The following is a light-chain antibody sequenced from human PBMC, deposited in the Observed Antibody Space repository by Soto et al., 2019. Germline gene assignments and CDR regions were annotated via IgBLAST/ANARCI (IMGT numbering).Light chain of an antibody. J-gene: IGKJ1*01. CDR2: VAS. Sequence: IVMTQSPATLSVSPGERATLSCRASQSVSSNLASYQQKPGQAPRLLIYVASTRATVIPARFSGSGSGTEFTLTISSLQSEDFALYYCQQYNNWPRTFGQGTKVEIK. CDR3: QQYNNWPRT. CDR1: QSVSSN. V-gene: IGKV3-15*01.